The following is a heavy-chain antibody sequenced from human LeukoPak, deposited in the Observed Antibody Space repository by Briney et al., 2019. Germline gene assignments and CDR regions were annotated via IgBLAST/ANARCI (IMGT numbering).Heavy chain of an antibody. CDR1: GFTFSSYG. CDR3: ARADAMDV. J-gene: IGHJ6*02. V-gene: IGHV3-48*02. Sequence: GGSLRLSCAASGFTFSSYGMNWVRQAPGKGLEWVSYISGSSSAIYYADSVEGRFTISRDSAKNSLYLQMSSLRDEDTAMYYCARADAMDVWGQGTAVTVSS. CDR2: ISGSSSAI.